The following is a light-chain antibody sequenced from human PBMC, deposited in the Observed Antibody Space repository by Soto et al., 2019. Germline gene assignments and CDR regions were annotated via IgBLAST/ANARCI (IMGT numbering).Light chain of an antibody. J-gene: IGKJ1*01. CDR1: QSVSSSY. CDR2: GAS. Sequence: EIVLTQSPGTLSLSPGERATLSCRARQSVSSSYLAWYQQKPGQAPRLLIYGASSRATGIPDRFSGSGSGTDFTLTISRLEPEDFGVYYCQQYGSSQETFGQGTKVDIK. CDR3: QQYGSSQET. V-gene: IGKV3-20*01.